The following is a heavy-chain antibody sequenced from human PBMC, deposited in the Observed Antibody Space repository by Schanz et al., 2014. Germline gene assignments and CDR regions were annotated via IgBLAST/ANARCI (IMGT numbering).Heavy chain of an antibody. CDR2: ISAYTNNT. CDR3: ARVEVSMVQGLIPSYYFDS. Sequence: VQLVQSGAEVKKPGSSVKVSCKASGGTFSSDTFSWVRQAPGQGLEWMGWISAYTNNTNYAQKVQGRVTMTTDTSTGTAYMELRSLSAEDTAVYYCARVEVSMVQGLIPSYYFDSWGQGTPVTVSS. CDR1: GGTFSSDT. V-gene: IGHV1-18*01. J-gene: IGHJ4*02. D-gene: IGHD3-10*01.